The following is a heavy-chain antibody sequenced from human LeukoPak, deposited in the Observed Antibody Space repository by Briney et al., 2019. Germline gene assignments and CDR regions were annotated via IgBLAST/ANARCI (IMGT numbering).Heavy chain of an antibody. CDR3: ARSSIVRGFDN. V-gene: IGHV4-39*01. Sequence: SETLSLTCTASGGSISSSTDYWAWIRHPPGKGLECLVTMYYSRDTYHNPSLKSRVTMSVATSQNQVSLMLSSVTAADTAVYYCARSSIVRGFDNWGPGTLVTVSS. CDR1: GGSISSSTDY. J-gene: IGHJ4*02. CDR2: MYYSRDT. D-gene: IGHD1-26*01.